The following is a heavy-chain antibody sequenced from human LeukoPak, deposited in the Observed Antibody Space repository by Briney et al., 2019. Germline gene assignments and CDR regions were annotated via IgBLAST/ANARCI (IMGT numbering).Heavy chain of an antibody. J-gene: IGHJ5*02. CDR2: IYPGDPDT. V-gene: IGHV5-51*01. CDR3: TRHNGYGSSLVWFDP. CDR1: GYSLTSYW. Sequence: GESLKISCKGSGYSLTSYWIGWVRQMPGKGLEWMGIIYPGDPDTRYSPSFQGQVTISADKSISTAYLQWSSLKASDTAMYYCTRHNGYGSSLVWFDPWGQGTLVTVSS. D-gene: IGHD6-13*01.